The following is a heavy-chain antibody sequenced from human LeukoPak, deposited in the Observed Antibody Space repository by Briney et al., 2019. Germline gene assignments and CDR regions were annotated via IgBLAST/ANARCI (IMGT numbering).Heavy chain of an antibody. V-gene: IGHV3-33*01. CDR2: IWYDGSNK. J-gene: IGHJ5*02. CDR1: GFTFSSYG. D-gene: IGHD3-22*01. Sequence: GGSLRPSCAASGFTFSSYGMHWVRQAPGKGLEWVAVIWYDGSNKYYADSVKGRFTISRDNSKNTLYLQMNSLRAEDTAVYYCARAYYYDSSGLFAWGQGTLVTVSS. CDR3: ARAYYYDSSGLFA.